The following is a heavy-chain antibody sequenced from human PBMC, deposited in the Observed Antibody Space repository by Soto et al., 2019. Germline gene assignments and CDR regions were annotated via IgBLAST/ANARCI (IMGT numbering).Heavy chain of an antibody. V-gene: IGHV5-51*01. CDR1: GYSFTSYW. Sequence: GESLKISCKGSGYSFTSYWIGWVRQMPGKGLEWMGIIYPGDSDTRYSPSFQGQVTISADKSISTAYLQWSSLKASDTAMYYCARRGSGSYYGLYFDYWGQGTLVTVSS. J-gene: IGHJ4*02. D-gene: IGHD1-26*01. CDR3: ARRGSGSYYGLYFDY. CDR2: IYPGDSDT.